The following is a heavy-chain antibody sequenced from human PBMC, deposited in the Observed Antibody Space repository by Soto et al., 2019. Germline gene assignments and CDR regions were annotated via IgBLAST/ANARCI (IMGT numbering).Heavy chain of an antibody. D-gene: IGHD3-10*01. CDR3: AREDFYGSNIFDY. Sequence: SETLSVTCTVSGGSISSYYWSWLRPPPGKGLEWIGYIYYSGSTYYNPSLKSRVTISVDTAKNQFSLKLSSVTAADTAVYYCAREDFYGSNIFDYWGQGTLGTVSS. CDR1: GGSISSYY. V-gene: IGHV4-59*12. CDR2: IYYSGST. J-gene: IGHJ4*02.